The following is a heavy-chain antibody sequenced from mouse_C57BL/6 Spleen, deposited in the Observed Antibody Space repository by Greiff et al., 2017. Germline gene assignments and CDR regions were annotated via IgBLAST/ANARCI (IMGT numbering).Heavy chain of an antibody. CDR2: ISYDGSN. D-gene: IGHD2-4*01. CDR3: ARASYDYDYAMDY. CDR1: GYSITSGYY. V-gene: IGHV3-6*01. Sequence: EVQLVESGPGLVKPSQSLSLTCSVTGYSITSGYYWNWIRQFPGNKLEWMGYISYDGSNNYNPSLKNRISITRDTSKNQFFLKLNSVTTEDTATYYCARASYDYDYAMDYWGQGTSVTVSS. J-gene: IGHJ4*01.